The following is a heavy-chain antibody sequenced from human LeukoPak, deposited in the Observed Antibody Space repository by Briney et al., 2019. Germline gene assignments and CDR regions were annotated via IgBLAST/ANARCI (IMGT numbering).Heavy chain of an antibody. Sequence: PGGSLRLSCAASGFTFSSYSMNWVRQAPGKGLEWVSSISSSSSYIYYADSVKGRFTISRDNAKNSLYLQMNSLRAEDTAVYYCARGGSIAAALWYFDYWGQGTLVTVSS. CDR3: ARGGSIAAALWYFDY. CDR2: ISSSSSYI. CDR1: GFTFSSYS. J-gene: IGHJ4*02. V-gene: IGHV3-21*01. D-gene: IGHD6-13*01.